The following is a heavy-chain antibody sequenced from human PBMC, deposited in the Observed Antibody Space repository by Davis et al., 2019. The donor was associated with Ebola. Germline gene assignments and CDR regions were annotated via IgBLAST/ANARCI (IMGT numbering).Heavy chain of an antibody. Sequence: GGSLRLSCAASGFIFSDYYMSWVRQAPGKGLEWVSSISSDSDYIYYADSAKGRFTISRHNSKNTLYLQMNSLRAEDTAVYYCAGLYDSSGLDYWGQGILVTVSA. D-gene: IGHD3-22*01. CDR2: ISSDSDYI. J-gene: IGHJ4*02. V-gene: IGHV3-21*04. CDR1: GFIFSDYY. CDR3: AGLYDSSGLDY.